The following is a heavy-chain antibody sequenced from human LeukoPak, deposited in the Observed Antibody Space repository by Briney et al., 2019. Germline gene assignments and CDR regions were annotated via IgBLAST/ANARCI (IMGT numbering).Heavy chain of an antibody. CDR3: AKGTNYEIYYYYYYMDV. CDR1: GFIFSNYA. CDR2: VSGSGGGT. J-gene: IGHJ6*03. Sequence: GGSLRLSCAASGFIFSNYAMSWVRQAPGKGLQWVSGVSGSGGGTNYADSVKGRFTISRDNSKNTLFLQMNSLRAEDTAVYYCAKGTNYEIYYYYYYMDVWGKGTTVTVS. D-gene: IGHD4/OR15-4a*01. V-gene: IGHV3-23*01.